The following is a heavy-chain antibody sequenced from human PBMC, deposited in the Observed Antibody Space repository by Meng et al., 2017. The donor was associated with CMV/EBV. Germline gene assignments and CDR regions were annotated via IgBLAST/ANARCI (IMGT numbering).Heavy chain of an antibody. CDR1: GYTFTSYG. CDR2: ISAYNGNT. J-gene: IGHJ6*02. Sequence: ASVKVSCKASGYTFTSYGISWVRQAPGQGLEWMGWISAYNGNTNYAQKLQGRATMTTDTSTSTAYMELRSLRSDDTAVYYCARLPHSSSGYYYYGMDVWGQGTTVTVSS. CDR3: ARLPHSSSGYYYYGMDV. D-gene: IGHD6-13*01. V-gene: IGHV1-18*01.